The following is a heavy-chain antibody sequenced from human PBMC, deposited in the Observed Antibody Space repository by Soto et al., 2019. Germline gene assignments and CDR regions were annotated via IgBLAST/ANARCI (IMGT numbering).Heavy chain of an antibody. CDR2: ISYDGSNK. Sequence: QVQLVESGGGVVQPGRSLRLSCAASGFTFSSYGMHWVRQAPGKGLEWVAVISYDGSNKYYADSVKGRFTNARDNSKNTLYLQMNSLRAEDTAVYYCAKDLLPTEYYYYGMDVWGQGTTVTVSS. CDR1: GFTFSSYG. CDR3: AKDLLPTEYYYYGMDV. J-gene: IGHJ6*02. V-gene: IGHV3-30*18.